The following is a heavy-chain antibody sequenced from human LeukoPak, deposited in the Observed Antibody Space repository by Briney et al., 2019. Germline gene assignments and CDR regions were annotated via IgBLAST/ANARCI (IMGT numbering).Heavy chain of an antibody. D-gene: IGHD6-13*01. J-gene: IGHJ4*02. CDR1: GGSISSYY. Sequence: SETLSLTCTVSGGSISSYYWSWIRQPPGKGLEWIGYIYYSGTTNYNPSLKSRVTISVDTSKNQFSLKLSSVTAADTAVYYCARGVYIAATQYAYWGQGTLVTVSS. CDR3: ARGVYIAATQYAY. CDR2: IYYSGTT. V-gene: IGHV4-59*01.